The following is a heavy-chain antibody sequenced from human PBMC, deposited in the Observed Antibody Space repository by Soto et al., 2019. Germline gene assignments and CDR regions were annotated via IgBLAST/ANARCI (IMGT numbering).Heavy chain of an antibody. Sequence: GGSLRLSCAASGFTFSNAWMSWVRQAPGKGLEWVSVIYSGGSTYYADSVKGRFTISRDNSKNTLYLQMNSLRAEDTAVYYCARWGIAAAGTNAFDIWGQGTMVTVSS. J-gene: IGHJ3*02. CDR3: ARWGIAAAGTNAFDI. V-gene: IGHV3-66*01. D-gene: IGHD6-13*01. CDR2: IYSGGST. CDR1: GFTFSNAW.